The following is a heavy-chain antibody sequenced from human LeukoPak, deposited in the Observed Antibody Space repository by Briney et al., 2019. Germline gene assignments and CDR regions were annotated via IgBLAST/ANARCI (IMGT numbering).Heavy chain of an antibody. D-gene: IGHD1-26*01. CDR2: ISSSSSYI. V-gene: IGHV3-21*01. J-gene: IGHJ4*02. CDR1: GFTFSSYS. CDR3: ARGAIVGATLFDY. Sequence: PGGSLRLSCAASGFTFSSYSMNWVRQAPGKGLEWVSSISSSSSYIYYADSVKGRFTISRDNVKNSLYLQMNSLRAEDTAVYYCARGAIVGATLFDYWGQGTLVTVSS.